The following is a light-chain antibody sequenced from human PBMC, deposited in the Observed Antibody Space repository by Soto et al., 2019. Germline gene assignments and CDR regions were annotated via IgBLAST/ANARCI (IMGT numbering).Light chain of an antibody. CDR1: SSDVGAYTY. Sequence: QSVLTQPPSASGSPGQSVTISCTGTSSDVGAYTYVSWYQQHPGKAPKLMIYDVSKRPSGVPDRFSGSKSGSTAYLTVSGLQAEDEADYYCSSYAGTNNVLFGGGTKVTVL. CDR3: SSYAGTNNVL. CDR2: DVS. J-gene: IGLJ3*02. V-gene: IGLV2-8*01.